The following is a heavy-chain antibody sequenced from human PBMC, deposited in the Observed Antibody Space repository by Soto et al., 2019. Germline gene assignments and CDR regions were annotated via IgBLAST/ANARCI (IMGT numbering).Heavy chain of an antibody. V-gene: IGHV1-18*04. CDR1: GYTFTSYC. J-gene: IGHJ4*02. D-gene: IGHD6-13*01. CDR2: ISAYNGNT. CDR3: ARDRSAGYSSSWYVDPPPYFDY. Sequence: ASVKVFCKASGYTFTSYCISWVRQAPGQGLEWMGWISAYNGNTNYAQKLQGRVTMTTDTSTSTAYMELRRLRSDDTAVDYCARDRSAGYSSSWYVDPPPYFDYWGQGTLVTVSS.